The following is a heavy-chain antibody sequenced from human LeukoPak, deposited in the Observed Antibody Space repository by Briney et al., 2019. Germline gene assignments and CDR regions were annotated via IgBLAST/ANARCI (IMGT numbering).Heavy chain of an antibody. CDR3: ARRIDLAGSTFDY. CDR2: GST. D-gene: IGHD3-9*01. CDR1: GVXISSHC. J-gene: IGHJ4*02. V-gene: IGHV4-59*08. Sequence: PSETLSLTCTVSGVXISSHCCSWIRQPPRKGLEWIGGSTNHNPSLKSRVTISVDTSKNQFSLKLSSVTAADTAVYYCARRIDLAGSTFDYWGQGALVTVSS.